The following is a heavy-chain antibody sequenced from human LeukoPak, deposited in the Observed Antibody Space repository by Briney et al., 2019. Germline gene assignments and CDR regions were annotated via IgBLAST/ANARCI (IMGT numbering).Heavy chain of an antibody. CDR2: ISGSGGST. CDR1: GFTFSSYA. CDR3: ARDGIAARPRNDAFDI. J-gene: IGHJ3*02. D-gene: IGHD6-6*01. Sequence: GGSLRLSCAASGFTFSSYAMSWVRQAPGKGLEWVSAISGSGGSTYYADSVKGRFTISRDNSKNTLYLQMNSLRAEDTAVYYCARDGIAARPRNDAFDIWGQGTMVTVSS. V-gene: IGHV3-23*01.